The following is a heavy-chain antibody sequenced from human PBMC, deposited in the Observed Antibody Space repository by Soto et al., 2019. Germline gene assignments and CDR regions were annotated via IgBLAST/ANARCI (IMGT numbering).Heavy chain of an antibody. J-gene: IGHJ6*02. CDR1: GYSFTSYG. Sequence: ASAEVSLKAAGYSFTSYGISWVRQAPGQGLEWMGWISAYNGNTNYAQKLQGRVTMTTDTSTSTAYMELRSLRSDDTAVYYCARDVSSSWKFYYYYGMDVWGQGTTVTVSS. V-gene: IGHV1-18*04. D-gene: IGHD6-13*01. CDR2: ISAYNGNT. CDR3: ARDVSSSWKFYYYYGMDV.